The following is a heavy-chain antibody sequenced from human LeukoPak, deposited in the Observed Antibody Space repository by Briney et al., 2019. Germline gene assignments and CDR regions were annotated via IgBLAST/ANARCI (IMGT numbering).Heavy chain of an antibody. CDR1: GYTFTSYG. Sequence: ASVKVSCKASGYTFTSYGISRVRQAPGQGLEWMGWISAYNGNTNYAQKLQGRVTMTTDTSTSTAYMELRSLRSDDTAVYYCARDKSIVGATQPFDYWSQGTLVTVSS. CDR2: ISAYNGNT. V-gene: IGHV1-18*01. CDR3: ARDKSIVGATQPFDY. D-gene: IGHD1-26*01. J-gene: IGHJ4*02.